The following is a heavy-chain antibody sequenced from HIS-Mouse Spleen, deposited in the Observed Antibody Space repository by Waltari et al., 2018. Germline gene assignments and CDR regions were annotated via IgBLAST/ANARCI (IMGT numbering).Heavy chain of an antibody. CDR3: ARDLGNWFDP. V-gene: IGHV3-48*01. CDR2: ISSSSSTI. Sequence: EVQLVESGGGLVQPGGSLRLSCAAPGFPFRSYSMIWVRQAPGKGLEWVSYISSSSSTIYYADSVKGRFTISRDNAKNSLYLQMNSLRAEDTAVYYCARDLGNWFDPWGQGTLVTVSS. J-gene: IGHJ5*02. CDR1: GFPFRSYS.